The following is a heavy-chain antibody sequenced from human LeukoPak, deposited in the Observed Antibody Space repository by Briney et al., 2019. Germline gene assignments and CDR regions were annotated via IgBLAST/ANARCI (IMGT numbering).Heavy chain of an antibody. CDR1: GLTFSDYY. J-gene: IGHJ4*02. V-gene: IGHV3-11*04. CDR3: ARDTSGWYRGGLDY. D-gene: IGHD6-19*01. Sequence: GGSLRLSCAASGLTFSDYYMSWIRQAPGKGLEGVSYISSTSNTIYYANSVKGRFTISRDNAKNSLYLQMNSLRAEDTAVYYCARDTSGWYRGGLDYWGQGTLVTVSS. CDR2: ISSTSNTI.